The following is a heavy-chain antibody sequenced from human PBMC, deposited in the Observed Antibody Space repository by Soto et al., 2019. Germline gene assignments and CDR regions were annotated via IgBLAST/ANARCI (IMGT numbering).Heavy chain of an antibody. V-gene: IGHV3-64D*08. D-gene: IGHD6-6*01. CDR1: GFTFSSYA. CDR2: ISSNGGST. J-gene: IGHJ5*02. CDR3: VHHPDRIAAADQTKRQQNWFDP. Sequence: PGGSLRLSCSASGFTFSSYAMHWVRQAPGKGLEYVSAISSNGGSTYYADSVKGRFTISRDNSKNTLYLQMSSLRAEDTAVYYCVHHPDRIAAADQTKRQQNWFDPWGQGTLVTVSS.